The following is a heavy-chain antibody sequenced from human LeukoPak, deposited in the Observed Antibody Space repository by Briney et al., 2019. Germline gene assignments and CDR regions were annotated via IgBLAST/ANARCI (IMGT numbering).Heavy chain of an antibody. Sequence: PGGPLRLSCAASGFTFSSYSMNWVRQAPGKGLEWVSSISGSSSYIYYADSVKGRFTISRDNAKNSLYLQMNSLRAEDTAVYYCASGILADAFDIWGQGTMVTVSS. V-gene: IGHV3-21*01. J-gene: IGHJ3*02. D-gene: IGHD1-14*01. CDR2: ISGSSSYI. CDR3: ASGILADAFDI. CDR1: GFTFSSYS.